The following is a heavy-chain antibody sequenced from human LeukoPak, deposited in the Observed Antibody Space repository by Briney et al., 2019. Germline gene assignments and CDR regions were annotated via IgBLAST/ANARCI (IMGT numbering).Heavy chain of an antibody. Sequence: SETLSLTCAVYGGSFSGYYWSWIRQPPGKGLEWIGEINHSGSTNYNPSLKSRVTISVDTSKNQFSLKLSSVTAADTAVYYCARGTRYYYYGMDVWGQGTTVAVSS. J-gene: IGHJ6*02. V-gene: IGHV4-34*01. CDR1: GGSFSGYY. CDR2: INHSGST. CDR3: ARGTRYYYYGMDV.